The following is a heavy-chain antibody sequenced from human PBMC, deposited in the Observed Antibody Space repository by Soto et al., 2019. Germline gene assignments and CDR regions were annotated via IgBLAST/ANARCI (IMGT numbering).Heavy chain of an antibody. J-gene: IGHJ6*03. Sequence: GGSLRLSCAASGFTFSSYSMNWVRQAPEKGLEWVSYISSSSSTIYYADSVKGRFTISRDNAKNSLYLQMNSLRAEDTAVYYCARDSFFNVRGVRYYYYYYMDVWGKGTTVTVSS. CDR2: ISSSSSTI. V-gene: IGHV3-48*01. CDR3: ARDSFFNVRGVRYYYYYYMDV. D-gene: IGHD3-10*01. CDR1: GFTFSSYS.